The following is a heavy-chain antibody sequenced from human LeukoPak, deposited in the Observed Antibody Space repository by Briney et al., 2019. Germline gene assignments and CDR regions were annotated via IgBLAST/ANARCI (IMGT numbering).Heavy chain of an antibody. D-gene: IGHD3-3*01. J-gene: IGHJ5*02. CDR1: GYTFTSCY. CDR3: ATSRVNWFDP. V-gene: IGHV1-46*01. CDR2: INPSGGNT. Sequence: ASVKVSCKASGYTFTSCYMHWVRQAPGQGLEWMGIINPSGGNTSYAQKFQGRVTMTEDTSTDTAYMELSSLRSEDTAVYYCATSRVNWFDPWGQGTLVTVSS.